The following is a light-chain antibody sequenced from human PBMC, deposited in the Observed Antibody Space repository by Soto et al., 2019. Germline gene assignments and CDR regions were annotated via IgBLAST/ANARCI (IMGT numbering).Light chain of an antibody. CDR1: SSDVGRYND. V-gene: IGLV2-14*03. CDR3: SSSTSSSTLA. Sequence: QSALTQPASVSGSPGQSITISCTGTSSDVGRYNDVSWYQQLPGKAPKLMIYDVSSRPSGVSDRFSGSKSGNTASLTISGLQPDDEADYYCSSSTSSSTLAFGGGTKVXVL. J-gene: IGLJ2*01. CDR2: DVS.